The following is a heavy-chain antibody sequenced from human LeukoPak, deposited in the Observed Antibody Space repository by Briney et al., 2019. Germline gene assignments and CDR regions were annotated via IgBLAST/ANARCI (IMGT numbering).Heavy chain of an antibody. V-gene: IGHV3-30*02. J-gene: IGHJ4*02. D-gene: IGHD2/OR15-2a*01. Sequence: GGSLRLSCAASGFTFSVSGMHWVRQAPGKGLEWVTYIRYDGSDKYYADSVKGRFTISRDNSKNTLYLQMNSLRAEDTAVYYCAKDYLTDYWGQGTLVAVSS. CDR2: IRYDGSDK. CDR3: AKDYLTDY. CDR1: GFTFSVSG.